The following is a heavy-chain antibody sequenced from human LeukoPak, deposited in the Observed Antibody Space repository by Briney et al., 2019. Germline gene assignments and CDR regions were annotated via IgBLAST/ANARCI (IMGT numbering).Heavy chain of an antibody. CDR2: IHYSGNT. Sequence: SETLPLTCTVSGGSTSSSNYYWGWIRQPPGTGLEWIGGIHYSGNTYYNPSLKSRVTISIDTSKNQFSLKLSSVTAADTAVYYCARLGAGPTYYDFWSGYSSFYFDYWGQGTLVTVSS. D-gene: IGHD3-3*01. CDR1: GGSTSSSNYY. CDR3: ARLGAGPTYYDFWSGYSSFYFDY. V-gene: IGHV4-39*01. J-gene: IGHJ4*02.